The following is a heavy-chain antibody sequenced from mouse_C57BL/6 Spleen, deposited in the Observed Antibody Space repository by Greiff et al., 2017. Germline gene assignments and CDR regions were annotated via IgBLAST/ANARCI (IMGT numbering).Heavy chain of an antibody. V-gene: IGHV3-5*01. CDR2: TYYGGTI. D-gene: IGHD2-5*01. CDR1: GFSITTGNYR. CDR3: SRNSNYYDMDY. Sequence: EVQGVESGPGLVKPSQTVFLTCTVTGFSITTGNYRWSWIRQFPGNKLEWIGYTYYGGTITYNPSLTSRTIITRDTPKNQFFLELNSLTAVDTATYYCSRNSNYYDMDYWGQGTSVTVSS. J-gene: IGHJ4*01.